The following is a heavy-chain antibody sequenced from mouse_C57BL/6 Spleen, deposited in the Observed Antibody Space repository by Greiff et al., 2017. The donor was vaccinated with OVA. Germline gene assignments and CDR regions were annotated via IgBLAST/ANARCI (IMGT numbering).Heavy chain of an antibody. CDR1: GYSFTSYY. D-gene: IGHD1-1*01. CDR3: AGYYGTSGIDYAMDY. J-gene: IGHJ4*01. CDR2: IYPGSGNT. V-gene: IGHV1-66*01. Sequence: VQLQQSGPELVKPGASVKISCKASGYSFTSYYIHWVKQRPGQGLEWIGWIYPGSGNTKYNEKFKGKATLTADTSSSTAYMQLSSLTSEDSAVYYCAGYYGTSGIDYAMDYWGQGTSVTVSS.